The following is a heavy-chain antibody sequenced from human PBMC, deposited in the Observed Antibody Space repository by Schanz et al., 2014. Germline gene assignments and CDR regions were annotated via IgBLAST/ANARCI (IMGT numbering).Heavy chain of an antibody. Sequence: QLHLQESGPGLAKPSETLSLICSVSGGSISTSSRYWGWIRQSPGKGLEWLGSLYFTGKTHYNPPLKSQATISLDPPKNHFSRNLPSVTAADTAVYYCVRHGNYEFWHGPTPQFENWGQGTLVTVS. V-gene: IGHV4-39*01. CDR2: LYFTGKT. D-gene: IGHD3-3*01. CDR1: GGSISTSSRY. CDR3: VRHGNYEFWHGPTPQFEN. J-gene: IGHJ4*02.